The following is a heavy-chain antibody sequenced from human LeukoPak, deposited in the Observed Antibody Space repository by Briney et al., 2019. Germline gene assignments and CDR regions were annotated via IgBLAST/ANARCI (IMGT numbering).Heavy chain of an antibody. J-gene: IGHJ4*02. Sequence: GGSLRLSCAASGFTVSSNYMSWVRQAPGKGLEWVSVNYSGGSTYYADSVKGRFTISRDNSKNTLYLQMNSLRAEDTAVYYCARRPAAIYYFDYWGQGTLVTVSS. CDR1: GFTVSSNY. V-gene: IGHV3-53*01. CDR3: ARRPAAIYYFDY. D-gene: IGHD2-2*01. CDR2: NYSGGST.